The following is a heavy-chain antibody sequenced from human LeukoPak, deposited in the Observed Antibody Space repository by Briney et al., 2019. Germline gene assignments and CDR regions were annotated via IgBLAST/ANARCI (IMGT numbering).Heavy chain of an antibody. CDR2: VHKSGST. J-gene: IGHJ4*02. CDR3: AKEIVGAPTPGAY. Sequence: SETLSLTCAVSTDSITSNWWSWGRQPPGKGLEWIGEVHKSGSTNYYPSLQSRVSISIDKSKNQIALELTSVTAADTAVYYCAKEIVGAPTPGAYWGQGILVTVSS. CDR1: TDSITSNW. V-gene: IGHV4-4*02. D-gene: IGHD1-26*01.